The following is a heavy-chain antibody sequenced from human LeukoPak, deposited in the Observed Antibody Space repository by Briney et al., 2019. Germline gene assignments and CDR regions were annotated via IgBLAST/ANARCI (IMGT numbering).Heavy chain of an antibody. J-gene: IGHJ4*02. Sequence: ASVKVSCKASGYTFNYYGITRVRQAPGQGLEWMGWISVHNGHTQYAQNLQGRVFMTTDTSTSTAYMELRSLRSDDTAVYYCARDYYGSGSYSPYDYWGQGTLVTVSS. CDR1: GYTFNYYG. V-gene: IGHV1-18*01. D-gene: IGHD3-10*01. CDR3: ARDYYGSGSYSPYDY. CDR2: ISVHNGHT.